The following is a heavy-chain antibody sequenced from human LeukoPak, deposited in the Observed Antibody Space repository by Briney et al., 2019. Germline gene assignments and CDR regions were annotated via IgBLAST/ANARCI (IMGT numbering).Heavy chain of an antibody. V-gene: IGHV4-4*02. CDR3: AREQLSITSYGMDV. CDR2: IYYSGST. CDR1: GGSISSNNW. Sequence: SETLSLTCAVSGGSISSNNWWSWVRQPPGKGLEWIGEIYYSGSTNYNPSLKSRVTISVHKSKNQFSLKLSSVTAADTAVYYCAREQLSITSYGMDVWGQGTRSPSP. J-gene: IGHJ6*02. D-gene: IGHD3-10*01.